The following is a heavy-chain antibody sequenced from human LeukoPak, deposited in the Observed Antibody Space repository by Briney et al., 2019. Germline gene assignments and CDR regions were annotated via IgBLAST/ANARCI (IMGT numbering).Heavy chain of an antibody. V-gene: IGHV3-48*03. CDR3: AELGITMIGGV. J-gene: IGHJ6*04. Sequence: GGSLRLSCAASGFTFSSYAMNWVCQAPGKGLEWVPYISSSGSTIYYADSVKGRFTISRDNAKNSLYLQMNSLRAEDTAVYYCAELGITMIGGVWGKGTTVTISS. CDR2: ISSSGSTI. D-gene: IGHD3-10*02. CDR1: GFTFSSYA.